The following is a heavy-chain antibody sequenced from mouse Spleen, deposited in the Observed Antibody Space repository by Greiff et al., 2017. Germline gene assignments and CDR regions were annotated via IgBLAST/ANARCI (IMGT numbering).Heavy chain of an antibody. Sequence: VKLMESGAELVKPGASVKMSCKASGYTFTTYPIEWMKQNHGKSLEWIGNFHPYNDDTKYNEKFKGKATLTVEKSSSTVYLELSRLTSDDSAVYYCAREGAYYGYGFAYWGQGTLVTVSA. CDR3: AREGAYYGYGFAY. CDR1: GYTFTTYP. CDR2: FHPYNDDT. J-gene: IGHJ3*01. D-gene: IGHD1-2*01. V-gene: IGHV1-47*01.